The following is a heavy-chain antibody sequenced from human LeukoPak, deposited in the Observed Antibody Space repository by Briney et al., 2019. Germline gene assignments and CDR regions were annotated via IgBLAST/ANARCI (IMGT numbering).Heavy chain of an antibody. CDR1: GLTFYLYG. V-gene: IGHV3-23*01. D-gene: IGHD5-18*01. J-gene: IGHJ4*01. CDR2: ISGAGQTT. CDR3: AKARAGGYNYGPFDY. Sequence: GGSLRLSCAASGLTFYLYGINWVRQAPGKGLEWVADISGAGQTTNYRDTLKGRFSISRDNSKNTVYLHMNSLSAEDTAVYYCAKARAGGYNYGPFDYWGQGTQVTVPS.